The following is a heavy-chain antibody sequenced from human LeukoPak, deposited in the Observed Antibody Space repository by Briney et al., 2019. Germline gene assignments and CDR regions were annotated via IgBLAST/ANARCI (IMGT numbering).Heavy chain of an antibody. CDR1: GFDLHTYE. CDR2: ITISGHTK. V-gene: IGHV3-48*03. J-gene: IGHJ5*02. CDR3: ARGDPHADL. Sequence: GGSLRLSCAASGFDLHTYEMNWVRQAPGKGLEWIADITISGHTKNYADSVKGRLTISRDSARTSLYLQMNSLRVEDTGVYFCARGDPHADLWGQGTLVTVSS.